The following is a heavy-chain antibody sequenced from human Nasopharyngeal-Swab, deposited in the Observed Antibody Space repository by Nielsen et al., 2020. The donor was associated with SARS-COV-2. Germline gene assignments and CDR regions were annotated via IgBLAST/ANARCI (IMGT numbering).Heavy chain of an antibody. CDR1: GFTVSSNY. V-gene: IGHV3-53*01. Sequence: GESLKISCAASGFTVSSNYMSWVRQATGKGLEWVSLISTGGTTSYADSVKGRFTISRDISKNTLYLQMNSLRAEDTAVYYCARDRGFDGYYYMDVWGKGTTVTVSS. J-gene: IGHJ6*03. CDR3: ARDRGFDGYYYMDV. CDR2: ISTGGTT. D-gene: IGHD3-10*01.